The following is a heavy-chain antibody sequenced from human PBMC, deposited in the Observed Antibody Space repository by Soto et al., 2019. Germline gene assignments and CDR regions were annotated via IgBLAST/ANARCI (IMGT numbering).Heavy chain of an antibody. CDR2: ISAYNGNT. CDR3: ASGATVVTRRYYYYYGMDV. CDR1: GYTLTSYG. J-gene: IGHJ6*02. Sequence: ASVKVSCKASGYTLTSYGISWVRQAPGQGLEWMGWISAYNGNTNYAQKLQGRVTMTTDTSTSTAYMELRSLRSDDTAVYYCASGATVVTRRYYYYYGMDVWGQGTTVTVSS. D-gene: IGHD4-17*01. V-gene: IGHV1-18*01.